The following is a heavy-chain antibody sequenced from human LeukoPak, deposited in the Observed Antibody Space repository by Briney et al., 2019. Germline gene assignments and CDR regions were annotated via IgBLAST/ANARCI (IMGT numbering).Heavy chain of an antibody. CDR1: GFTFDDYA. Sequence: GGSLRLSCAASGFTFDDYAMHWVRQAPGKGLVWVSRINSDGSSTSYADSVKGRFTISRDNAKNTLNLQMNSLRAEDTAVYYCARLSMIRGVSADSWGQGTLVTVSS. V-gene: IGHV3-74*01. CDR2: INSDGSST. J-gene: IGHJ4*02. CDR3: ARLSMIRGVSADS. D-gene: IGHD3-10*01.